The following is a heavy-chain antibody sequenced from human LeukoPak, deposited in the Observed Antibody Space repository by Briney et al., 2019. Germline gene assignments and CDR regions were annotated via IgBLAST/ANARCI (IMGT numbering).Heavy chain of an antibody. D-gene: IGHD1-14*01. Sequence: SETLSLTCTGSDGSITSGTFFWGWLRQPPGKGLEWGGSIFYSGTTYYNPSLKSRVTIYIATSKKHFSLQLYSVTAADSPVYYGARYGHKNEYNGPGVDYWGQGTLVTVSS. V-gene: IGHV4-39*02. CDR2: IFYSGTT. CDR1: DGSITSGTFF. J-gene: IGHJ4*02. CDR3: ARYGHKNEYNGPGVDY.